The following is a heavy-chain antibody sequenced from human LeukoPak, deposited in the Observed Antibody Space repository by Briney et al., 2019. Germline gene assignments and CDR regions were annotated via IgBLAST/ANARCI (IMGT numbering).Heavy chain of an antibody. CDR2: IWYDGSNK. CDR1: GFTFSRSG. CDR3: AREAWQQLVPGY. D-gene: IGHD6-13*01. V-gene: IGHV3-33*01. Sequence: GRSLRLSCAASGFTFSRSGMHWVRQAPGKGLEWVAVIWYDGSNKYYADSVKGRFTISRDNAKNSLYLQMNSLRDEDTAVYYCAREAWQQLVPGYWGQGTLVTVSS. J-gene: IGHJ4*02.